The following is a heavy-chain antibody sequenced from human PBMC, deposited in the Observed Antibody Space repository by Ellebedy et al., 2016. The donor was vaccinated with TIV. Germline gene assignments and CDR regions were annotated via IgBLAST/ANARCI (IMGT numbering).Heavy chain of an antibody. CDR2: ISSSGST. CDR3: ARHVISAGSQRRAFDI. J-gene: IGHJ3*02. Sequence: MPSETLSLTCTVSGGSISSGSYYWAWIRQPPGKGLEWIGSISSSGSTYLTPSLKSRVTISVDTSKEQFSLKLTSVSAADTAMFYCARHVISAGSQRRAFDIWGQGTMVTVSS. CDR1: GGSISSGSYY. V-gene: IGHV4-39*01. D-gene: IGHD3-16*02.